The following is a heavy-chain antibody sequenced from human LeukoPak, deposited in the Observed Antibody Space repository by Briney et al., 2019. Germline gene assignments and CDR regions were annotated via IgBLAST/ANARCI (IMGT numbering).Heavy chain of an antibody. Sequence: PGGSLRLSCAASGFTFSSYAMSWVRQAPGKGLEWVSAISGSGGSTYYAASVKGRFTISRDNAKNSLYLQMTSLRAEDTAVYYCAMSAPNYYDSSGYYSYFQHWGQGTLVIVSS. D-gene: IGHD3-22*01. CDR2: ISGSGGST. CDR1: GFTFSSYA. V-gene: IGHV3-23*01. CDR3: AMSAPNYYDSSGYYSYFQH. J-gene: IGHJ1*01.